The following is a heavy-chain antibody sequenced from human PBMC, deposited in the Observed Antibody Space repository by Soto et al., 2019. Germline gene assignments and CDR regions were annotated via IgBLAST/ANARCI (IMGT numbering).Heavy chain of an antibody. J-gene: IGHJ6*02. CDR2: ISYDGSNK. D-gene: IGHD1-20*01. CDR3: AKASGGYNWNDGGYYYGMDV. V-gene: IGHV3-30*18. CDR1: GFTFSSYG. Sequence: PWGSLRLSCAASGFTFSSYGMHWVRQAPGKGLEWVAVISYDGSNKYYADSVKGRFTISRDNSKNTLYLQMNSLRAEDTAVYYCAKASGGYNWNDGGYYYGMDVRGPGNRVTVS.